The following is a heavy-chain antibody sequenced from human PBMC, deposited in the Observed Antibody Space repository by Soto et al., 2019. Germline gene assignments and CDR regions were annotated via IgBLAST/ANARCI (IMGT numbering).Heavy chain of an antibody. Sequence: QVQLQQWGAGLLKPSETLSLTCAVCGGSFSGYYWSWIRQPPGKGLEWIGEINHSGSTNYHPSLKNRVTISVDTSKNQFSLKLSSVTAADTAVYYCARGYDIVVVVAAGWFDPWGQGTLFTVSS. D-gene: IGHD2-15*01. J-gene: IGHJ5*02. CDR1: GGSFSGYY. CDR2: INHSGST. CDR3: ARGYDIVVVVAAGWFDP. V-gene: IGHV4-34*01.